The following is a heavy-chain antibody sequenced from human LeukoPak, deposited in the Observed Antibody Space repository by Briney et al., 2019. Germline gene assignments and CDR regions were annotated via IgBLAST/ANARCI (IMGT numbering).Heavy chain of an antibody. D-gene: IGHD2-15*01. V-gene: IGHV3-53*01. CDR3: ATGGRSGVAFES. CDR2: IYSGGST. Sequence: QPGGSPRLSCTASGFIASSNYMSWVRQAPGKGLEWVSLIYSGGSTYYADSVMGRSTISRDKSNNTLYLQMNSLRAEDTAVYYCATGGRSGVAFESWGQGTLVTVSS. J-gene: IGHJ4*02. CDR1: GFIASSNY.